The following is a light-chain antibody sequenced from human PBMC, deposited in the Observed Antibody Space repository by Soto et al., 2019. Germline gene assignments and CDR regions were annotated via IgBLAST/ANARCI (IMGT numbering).Light chain of an antibody. CDR2: DAA. J-gene: IGKJ4*01. Sequence: IQMTQSPSTLSASVGDRVTITCRASQNINKWVAWYQQKSGRAPKLLIYDAATLQSGVPSRFSGTGSGTDFSLTISNLQSDDFAVYFCQQYNKWPPLTFGGGTKVEIK. V-gene: IGKV1-5*01. CDR3: QQYNKWPPLT. CDR1: QNINKW.